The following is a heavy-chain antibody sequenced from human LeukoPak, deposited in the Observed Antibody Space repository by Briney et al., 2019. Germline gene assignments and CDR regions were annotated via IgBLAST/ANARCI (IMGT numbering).Heavy chain of an antibody. CDR3: ANAGSGMATIGH. CDR2: ISYDGSKK. D-gene: IGHD5-24*01. J-gene: IGHJ4*02. V-gene: IGHV3-30*18. CDR1: GFTFSSYG. Sequence: GGSLRLSCAASGFTFSSYGMHWVRQAPGKGLEWVAVISYDGSKKYYADSVKGRFTISRDDSKNTLYLQMNSLRAEDTAVYYCANAGSGMATIGHWGQGTLVTVSS.